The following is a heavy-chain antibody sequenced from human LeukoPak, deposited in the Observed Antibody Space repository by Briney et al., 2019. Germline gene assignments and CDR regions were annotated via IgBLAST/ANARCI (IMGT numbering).Heavy chain of an antibody. CDR2: IKSKTDSGTT. Sequence: PGGSLRLSCAASGFAFSNSCMSWVRQAPGKGLEWVGHIKSKTDSGTTNYAAYVKGRFTISRDDSKNTLFLQMSSLKTEDTDVYYCTTYYYGSGSYYTNFYMDVWGKGTTVTVSS. CDR1: GFAFSNSC. D-gene: IGHD3-10*01. J-gene: IGHJ6*03. V-gene: IGHV3-15*01. CDR3: TTYYYGSGSYYTNFYMDV.